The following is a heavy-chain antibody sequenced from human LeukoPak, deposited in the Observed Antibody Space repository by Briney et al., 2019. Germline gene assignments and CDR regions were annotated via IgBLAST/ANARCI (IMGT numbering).Heavy chain of an antibody. Sequence: ASVKVSCKASGYTFTDYYIHWVRQAPKQGFEWMGWITCSSGATKFGQRFQGRVTLTRDTSISTFYMEMGNLRSDDAAVYCVSWAGGTSDVASFDYWGQGTLVTVSS. V-gene: IGHV1-2*02. CDR1: GYTFTDYY. J-gene: IGHJ4*02. CDR2: ITCSSGAT. D-gene: IGHD2-21*01. CDR3: SWAGGTSDVASFDY.